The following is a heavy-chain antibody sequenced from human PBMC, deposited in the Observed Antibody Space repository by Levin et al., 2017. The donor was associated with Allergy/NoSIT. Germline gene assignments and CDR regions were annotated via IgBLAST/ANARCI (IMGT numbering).Heavy chain of an antibody. CDR3: AREGLYWAYDY. J-gene: IGHJ4*02. Sequence: SLLLSFSSSVFSFLPSWLSWVRQAPGKGLEWVANIKEDGSVKYFLDSVRGRFSISRANTRNSLSLHMNSLRDEDTALYYCAREGLYWAYDYWGQGSLVIVSS. CDR2: IKEDGSVK. D-gene: IGHD2-15*01. CDR1: VFSFLPSW. V-gene: IGHV3-7*01.